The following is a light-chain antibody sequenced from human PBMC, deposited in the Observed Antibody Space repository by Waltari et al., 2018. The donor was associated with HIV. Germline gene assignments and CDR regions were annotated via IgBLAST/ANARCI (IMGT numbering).Light chain of an antibody. CDR1: RSDLGVYDS. Sequence: QSALTQPPSASGSPGQSVTTSCPRARSDLGVYDSVSWYQQRPGKAPKVIISEVSKRSSGVPNLFSGSPSGNTASLTVSGLQADDEAEYFCSFYGGSNILVFGGGTNLTVL. J-gene: IGLJ2*01. CDR3: SFYGGSNILV. V-gene: IGLV2-8*01. CDR2: EVS.